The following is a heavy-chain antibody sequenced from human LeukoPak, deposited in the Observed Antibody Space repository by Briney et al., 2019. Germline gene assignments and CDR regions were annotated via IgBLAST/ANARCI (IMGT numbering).Heavy chain of an antibody. Sequence: GGSLRLSCAASGFTFSDHHMDWVRQAPGKGLEWVSGISWNSGSIGYADSVKGRFTISRDNAKNSLYLQMNSLRAEDTALYYCAKDRTEWRAFDIWGQGTMVTVSS. D-gene: IGHD1/OR15-1a*01. CDR3: AKDRTEWRAFDI. V-gene: IGHV3-9*01. CDR2: ISWNSGSI. J-gene: IGHJ3*02. CDR1: GFTFSDHH.